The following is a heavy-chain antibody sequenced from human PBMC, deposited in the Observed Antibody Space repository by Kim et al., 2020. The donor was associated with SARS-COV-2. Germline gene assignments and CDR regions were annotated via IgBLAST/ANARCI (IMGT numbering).Heavy chain of an antibody. V-gene: IGHV3-73*01. J-gene: IGHJ3*02. CDR3: TRVFGWLSFRAFDI. Sequence: GGSLRLSCAASGFTFSGSAMHWVRQASGKGLEWVGRIRSKANSYATAYAASVKGRFTISRDDTKNTAYLQMNSLKTEDTAVYYCTRVFGWLSFRAFDIWGQGTMLTVSS. CDR1: GFTFSGSA. D-gene: IGHD3-9*01. CDR2: IRSKANSYAT.